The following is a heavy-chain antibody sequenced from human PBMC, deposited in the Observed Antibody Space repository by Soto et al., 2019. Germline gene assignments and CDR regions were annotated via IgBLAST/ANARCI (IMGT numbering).Heavy chain of an antibody. Sequence: PGESLKISCKGSGYSFTSYWIGWVRQMPGKGLEWMGIIYPGDSDTRYSPSFQGQVTISADKSISTAYLQWSSLKASDTAMYYCAWRIEGGDYDFWSGQNWFDPWGQGTLVTVSS. V-gene: IGHV5-51*01. CDR2: IYPGDSDT. D-gene: IGHD3-3*01. CDR3: AWRIEGGDYDFWSGQNWFDP. CDR1: GYSFTSYW. J-gene: IGHJ5*02.